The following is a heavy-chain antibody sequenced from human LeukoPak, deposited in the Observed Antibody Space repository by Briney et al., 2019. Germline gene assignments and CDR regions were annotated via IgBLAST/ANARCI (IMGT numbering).Heavy chain of an antibody. CDR2: IYYSGTT. V-gene: IGHV4-39*07. Sequence: SETLSFTCTVSGGSISSSSYYWGWIRQPPGKGLEWIGSIYYSGTTYYNPSLKSRVTISLDTSKNQFSLKLSSVTAADTAVYYCARVFSDYDFWSGYHHYYYMDVWGKGTTVTVSS. J-gene: IGHJ6*03. CDR1: GGSISSSSYY. CDR3: ARVFSDYDFWSGYHHYYYMDV. D-gene: IGHD3-3*01.